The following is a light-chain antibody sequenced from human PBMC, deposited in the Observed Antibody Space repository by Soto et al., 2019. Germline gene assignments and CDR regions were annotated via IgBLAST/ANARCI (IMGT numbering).Light chain of an antibody. CDR1: SSDVGGYNY. CDR2: DVT. CDR3: CFYTSSSTYV. V-gene: IGLV2-14*01. Sequence: QSVLTQPASVSGSPGQSIAISCTGTSSDVGGYNYVSWYQQHPGKAPKLIIYDVTNRPSGVSNRFSGSNSGNTASLTISGRQAEDEADYYCCFYTSSSTYVFGAGTKLTVL. J-gene: IGLJ1*01.